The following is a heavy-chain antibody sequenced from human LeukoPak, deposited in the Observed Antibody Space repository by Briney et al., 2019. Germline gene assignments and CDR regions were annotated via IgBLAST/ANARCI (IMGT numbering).Heavy chain of an antibody. Sequence: GGSLGLSCAASGFTFSSYAMSWVRQAPGKGLEWVSAISGSGGSTYYADSVKGRFTIYRDNSKNTLYLQMNSLRAEDTAVYYCARTQLWSPQSGYWGQGTLVTVSS. CDR2: ISGSGGST. V-gene: IGHV3-23*01. D-gene: IGHD5-18*01. CDR1: GFTFSSYA. CDR3: ARTQLWSPQSGY. J-gene: IGHJ4*02.